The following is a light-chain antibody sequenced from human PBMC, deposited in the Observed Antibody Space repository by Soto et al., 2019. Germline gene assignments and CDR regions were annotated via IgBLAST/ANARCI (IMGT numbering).Light chain of an antibody. CDR2: DVS. CDR1: QSISTW. Sequence: DIQMTQSPSTLSASVGDRVTITCRASQSISTWLAWYQQKPGKAPKLLIYDVSSLKSGVPSRFSGSGSGTDFTLTSSGLQPDASATYYCKQYNTLWTFGQGTKVEIK. J-gene: IGKJ1*01. V-gene: IGKV1-5*01. CDR3: KQYNTLWT.